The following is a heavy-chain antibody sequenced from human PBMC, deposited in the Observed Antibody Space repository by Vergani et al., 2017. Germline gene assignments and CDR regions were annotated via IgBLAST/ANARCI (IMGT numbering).Heavy chain of an antibody. CDR3: AXAGSWAYYYYYMDV. CDR2: ISGSGGST. D-gene: IGHD3-10*01. V-gene: IGHV3-23*01. Sequence: EVQLLESGGDLVQPGGSLRLSCAASGFTFNHYAMNWVRQAPGKGLEWVSAISGSGGSTYYADSVKGRFTISRDNSKNTLYLQMNSLRAEDTAVYYCAXAGSWAYYYYYMDVWGKGTTVTVSS. J-gene: IGHJ6*03. CDR1: GFTFNHYA.